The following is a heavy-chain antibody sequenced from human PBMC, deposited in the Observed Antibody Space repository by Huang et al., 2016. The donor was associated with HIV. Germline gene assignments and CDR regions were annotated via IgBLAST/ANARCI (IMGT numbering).Heavy chain of an antibody. V-gene: IGHV3-23*01. CDR1: GFTFSSYD. J-gene: IGHJ4*02. CDR3: AKDLTTKNSWMYFDY. CDR2: ISGGGGRT. D-gene: IGHD4-17*01. Sequence: EVQLLESGGGLVQPGGSLRLSCAVSGFTFSSYDMSWVRQALGKGLEWISTISGGGGRTYYADSVKGRFTVSRDNSKSTVYLQMTSLRAEDTAVYYCAKDLTTKNSWMYFDYWGRGTLVTVSS.